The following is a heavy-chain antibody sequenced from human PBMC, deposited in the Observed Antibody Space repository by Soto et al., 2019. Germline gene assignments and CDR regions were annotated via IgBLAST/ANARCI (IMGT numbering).Heavy chain of an antibody. Sequence: GGSLRLSCAASGFSFSGYNMNWVRQAPGKGLEWVSSISGDSNYIYYADSVQGRFTISRDNAKNSVYLQMNSLRAEDTAVYYCARVVYFDRSAYGLWGQGTMVT. CDR3: ARVVYFDRSAYGL. CDR2: ISGDSNYI. CDR1: GFSFSGYN. D-gene: IGHD3-22*01. V-gene: IGHV3-21*01. J-gene: IGHJ3*01.